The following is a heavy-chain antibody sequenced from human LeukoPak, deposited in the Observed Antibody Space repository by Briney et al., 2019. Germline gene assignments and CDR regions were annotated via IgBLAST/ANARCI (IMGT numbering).Heavy chain of an antibody. Sequence: SVKVSCKASGGTFSSYAISWVRQAPGQGLEWMGGIIPIFGTANYAQKFQGRVTITADESTSTAYMELSSLRSEDTAMYYCARGRGYNYGQNDYWGQGTLVTVSS. CDR3: ARGRGYNYGQNDY. J-gene: IGHJ4*02. D-gene: IGHD5-18*01. CDR2: IIPIFGTA. CDR1: GGTFSSYA. V-gene: IGHV1-69*13.